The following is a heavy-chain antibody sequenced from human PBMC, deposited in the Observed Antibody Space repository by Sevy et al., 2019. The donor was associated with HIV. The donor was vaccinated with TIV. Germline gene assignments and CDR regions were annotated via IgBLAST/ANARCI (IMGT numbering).Heavy chain of an antibody. CDR3: ARSWEQQLHDAFDI. J-gene: IGHJ3*02. V-gene: IGHV3-21*01. CDR2: ITFSSNYI. CDR1: GFTFSSYS. D-gene: IGHD6-13*01. Sequence: GGSLRLSCAVSGFTFSSYSMNWVRQAPGKGLEWVSSITFSSNYIYYADSVKGRFTISRDNAKNSLYLQMNSLRAEDTAVYYCARSWEQQLHDAFDIWGQGTMVTVSS.